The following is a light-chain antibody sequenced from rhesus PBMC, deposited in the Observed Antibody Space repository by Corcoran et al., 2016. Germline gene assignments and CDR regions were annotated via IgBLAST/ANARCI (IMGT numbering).Light chain of an antibody. Sequence: DIQMSQSPSSLSASVGDKVTITCRASQGISNALAWYQQKPGKAPKSLNYAASSLESGVPSRFSGSRSGKDFTLTISSLQPEYFATYYWQQGYSTPWTFGQGTKVEIK. V-gene: IGKV1-33*02. CDR1: QGISNA. J-gene: IGKJ1*01. CDR3: QQGYSTPWT. CDR2: AAS.